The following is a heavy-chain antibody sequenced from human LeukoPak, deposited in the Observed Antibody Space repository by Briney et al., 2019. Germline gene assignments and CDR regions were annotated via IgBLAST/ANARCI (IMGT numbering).Heavy chain of an antibody. V-gene: IGHV3-7*05. Sequence: GGSLRLSCAASGFTISRYWMAWVRQAPEKGLEWVAHIKEDGREKNYVDPVKGRFTISRDNAKNSVYLQMNSLRVEDTAVYYCVRDDYLGYWGQGTLVTVSS. J-gene: IGHJ4*02. CDR1: GFTISRYW. CDR2: IKEDGREK. CDR3: VRDDYLGY. D-gene: IGHD3-16*01.